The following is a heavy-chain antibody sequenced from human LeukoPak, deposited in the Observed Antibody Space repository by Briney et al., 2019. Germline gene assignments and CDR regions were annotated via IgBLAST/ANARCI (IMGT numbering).Heavy chain of an antibody. CDR3: ARVLAADDGLYNWFDP. CDR2: MNPSSGNT. Sequence: ASVKVSCKASGYTFTSYGISWVRQATGQGLEWMGWMNPSSGNTGYAQKFQGRVTMTRNTSISTAYMELSSLRSEDTAVYYCARVLAADDGLYNWFDPWGQGTLVTVSS. V-gene: IGHV1-8*02. D-gene: IGHD6-13*01. J-gene: IGHJ5*02. CDR1: GYTFTSYG.